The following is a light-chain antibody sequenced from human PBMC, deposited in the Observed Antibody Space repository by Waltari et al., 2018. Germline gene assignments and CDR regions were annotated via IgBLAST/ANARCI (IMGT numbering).Light chain of an antibody. CDR1: RSDIGSYDY. CDR2: DVT. J-gene: IGLJ1*01. V-gene: IGLV2-11*01. Sequence: QSALTQPRPVSGSPGQSVTISCTGTRSDIGSYDYVSWYQQHPGKPPKRIIYDVTDRPSGVPDRFSGSKSGNTASLTISGLQAEDEADYYCCSYAGSYTYVFGTGTKVTVL. CDR3: CSYAGSYTYV.